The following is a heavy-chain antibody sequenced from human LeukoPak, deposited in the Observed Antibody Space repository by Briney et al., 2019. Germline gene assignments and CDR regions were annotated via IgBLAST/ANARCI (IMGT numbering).Heavy chain of an antibody. Sequence: GGSVRLSCAASGFTFSSYSMNWVRQAPGKGLEWVSSISSSSSYIYYADSVKGRFTISRDNAKNSLYLQMNRLRAEDTAVYYCARDIIAAPYYFDYWGQGTLVTVSS. CDR2: ISSSSSYI. CDR3: ARDIIAAPYYFDY. J-gene: IGHJ4*02. CDR1: GFTFSSYS. V-gene: IGHV3-21*01. D-gene: IGHD1-14*01.